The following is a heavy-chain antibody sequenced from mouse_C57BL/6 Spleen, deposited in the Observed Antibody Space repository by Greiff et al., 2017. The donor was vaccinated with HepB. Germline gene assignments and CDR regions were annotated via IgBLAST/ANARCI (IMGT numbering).Heavy chain of an antibody. CDR1: GFTFSSYA. Sequence: EVKLMESGEGLVKPGGSLKLSCAASGFTFSSYAMSWVRQTPEKRLEWVAYISSGGDYIYYADTVKGRFTISRDNARNTLYLQMSSLKSEDTAMYYCTRDRGYHGAMDYWGQGTSVTVSS. J-gene: IGHJ4*01. V-gene: IGHV5-9-1*02. D-gene: IGHD2-2*01. CDR3: TRDRGYHGAMDY. CDR2: ISSGGDYI.